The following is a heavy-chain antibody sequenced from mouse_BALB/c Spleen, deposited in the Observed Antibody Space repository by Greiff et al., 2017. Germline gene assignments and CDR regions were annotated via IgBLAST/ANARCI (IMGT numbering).Heavy chain of an antibody. J-gene: IGHJ3*01. CDR1: GDSITSGY. CDR2: ISYSGST. Sequence: EVQGVESGPSLVKPSQTLSLTCSVTGDSITSGYWNWIRKFPGNKLEYMGYISYSGSTYYNPSLKSRISITRDTSKNQYYLQLNSVTTEDIATYYCASDYYVSSYMAWFAYWGQGTLVTVSA. V-gene: IGHV3-8*02. D-gene: IGHD1-1*01. CDR3: ASDYYVSSYMAWFAY.